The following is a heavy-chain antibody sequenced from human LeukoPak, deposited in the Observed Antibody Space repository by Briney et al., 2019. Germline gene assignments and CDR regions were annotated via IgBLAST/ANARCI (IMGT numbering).Heavy chain of an antibody. V-gene: IGHV4-38-2*01. CDR2: IYHSGST. CDR1: GYSISSGYY. Sequence: PSETLSLTCAVSGYSISSGYYWGGIRQPPGKGLEWIGSIYHSGSTYYNPSLRSRVTISVDTSKNQFSLKLSSGTAADTAVDYCARHVYSNYYFDYWGQGTLVTVSS. CDR3: ARHVYSNYYFDY. D-gene: IGHD4-11*01. J-gene: IGHJ4*02.